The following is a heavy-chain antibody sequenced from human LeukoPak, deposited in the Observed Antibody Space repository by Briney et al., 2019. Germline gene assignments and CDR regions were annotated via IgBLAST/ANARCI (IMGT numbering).Heavy chain of an antibody. J-gene: IGHJ5*02. Sequence: SETLSLTGTVSGGSIHSYWSWIRQPAGKGLEWIGRISGSGTITYNPALQSRLTISIDTSKNQFSLKLMSVTAADTAVYYCAIDLGTTGEVKFDPWGQGTLVTVSS. D-gene: IGHD4-17*01. V-gene: IGHV4-4*07. CDR3: AIDLGTTGEVKFDP. CDR1: GGSIHSY. CDR2: ISGSGTI.